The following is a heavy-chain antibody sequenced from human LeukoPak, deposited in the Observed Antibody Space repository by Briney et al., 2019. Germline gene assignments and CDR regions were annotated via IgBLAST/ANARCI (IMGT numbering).Heavy chain of an antibody. CDR3: ARDGDGRGEDFDY. J-gene: IGHJ4*02. Sequence: WGSLRLSCAASGFTFSSYAMSWVRQAPGKRLEWVSAISGSGGSTYYADSVKGRFTISRDNSKNTLYLQMNSLRVEDTALYYCARDGDGRGEDFDYWGQGILVTVSS. CDR2: ISGSGGST. D-gene: IGHD4-17*01. CDR1: GFTFSSYA. V-gene: IGHV3-23*01.